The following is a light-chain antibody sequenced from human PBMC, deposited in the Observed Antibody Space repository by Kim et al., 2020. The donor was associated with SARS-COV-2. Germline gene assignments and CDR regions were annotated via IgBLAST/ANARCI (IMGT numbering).Light chain of an antibody. V-gene: IGKV3-11*01. Sequence: EIVLTQSPATLSLSPGERATLSCRASQSVGNSLAWFQQKPGQAPRLLIFETSNRATDIPARFSGSGSGTAFTLTISSLEPEDFAVYYCQQRYNWPLTFGGGTKLEIK. CDR3: QQRYNWPLT. J-gene: IGKJ4*01. CDR2: ETS. CDR1: QSVGNS.